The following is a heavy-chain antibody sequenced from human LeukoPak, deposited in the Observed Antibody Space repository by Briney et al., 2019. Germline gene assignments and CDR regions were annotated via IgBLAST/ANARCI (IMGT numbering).Heavy chain of an antibody. J-gene: IGHJ6*02. V-gene: IGHV5-51*01. CDR2: IYPADSTA. Sequence: GESLKISCKASGYSFTTYWIGWVRQMPGKGLEWMGIIYPADSTAHYSPSFQGQVTISVDKSINTAYLQWSSLKASDTAMYYCARKQQLAYYYGMDVWGQGTTVTVSS. CDR1: GYSFTTYW. CDR3: ARKQQLAYYYGMDV. D-gene: IGHD6-13*01.